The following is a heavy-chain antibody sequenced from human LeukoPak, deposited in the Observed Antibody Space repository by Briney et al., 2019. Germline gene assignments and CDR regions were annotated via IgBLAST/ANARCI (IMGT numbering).Heavy chain of an antibody. CDR1: GDSISSGAYS. V-gene: IGHV4-30-2*01. D-gene: IGHD3-10*01. Sequence: PSETLSLTCVVSGDSISSGAYSWRWIRQPPGKGLEWIGYIFHTGSTFYNPSLKSRLTISVDNPKNQFSLRLSSVTAADTAVYYCARELWFANAPGSWLDPWGQGTLVTVSS. J-gene: IGHJ5*02. CDR3: ARELWFANAPGSWLDP. CDR2: IFHTGST.